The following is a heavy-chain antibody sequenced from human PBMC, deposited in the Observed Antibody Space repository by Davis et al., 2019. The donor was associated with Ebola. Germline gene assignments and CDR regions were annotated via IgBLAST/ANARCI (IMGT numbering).Heavy chain of an antibody. D-gene: IGHD3-3*01. Sequence: PGGSLRLSCAASGFNFSSYAMSWVRQAPGKGLEWLSAISGSGGSTYYADSVKGRFTISRDNSKNTLYLQMNSLRAEDTAIYYCAKDKNYDFWSGYPHDAFDIWGQGTMVTVSS. J-gene: IGHJ3*02. CDR2: ISGSGGST. CDR1: GFNFSSYA. CDR3: AKDKNYDFWSGYPHDAFDI. V-gene: IGHV3-23*01.